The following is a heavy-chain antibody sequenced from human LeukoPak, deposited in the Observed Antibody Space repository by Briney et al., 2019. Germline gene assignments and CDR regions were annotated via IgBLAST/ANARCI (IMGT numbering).Heavy chain of an antibody. J-gene: IGHJ6*02. V-gene: IGHV3-23*01. D-gene: IGHD6-19*01. CDR1: GFTFSSFA. CDR3: ARDPYSSGWPSYYYYGMDV. CDR2: ISGRGAFT. Sequence: GGSLRLSCAASGFTFSSFAMSWVRQAPGKGLEWVSGISGRGAFTYYGDSVKGRFTISRDNAKNSLYLQMNSLRAEDTAVYYCARDPYSSGWPSYYYYGMDVWGQGTTVTVSS.